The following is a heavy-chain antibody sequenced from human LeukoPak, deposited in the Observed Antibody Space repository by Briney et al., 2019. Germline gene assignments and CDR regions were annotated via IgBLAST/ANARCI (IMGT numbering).Heavy chain of an antibody. CDR2: INPNSSGT. CDR3: ARDCSSTSCYSY. V-gene: IGHV1-2*02. CDR1: GYTFTGYY. D-gene: IGHD2-2*02. J-gene: IGHJ4*02. Sequence: ASVKVSCKASGYTFTGYYMHWVRQAPGQGLEWMGWINPNSSGTNYAQKFQGRVTMTRDTSISTAYMELSRLRSDDTAVYYCARDCSSTSCYSYWGQGTLVTVSS.